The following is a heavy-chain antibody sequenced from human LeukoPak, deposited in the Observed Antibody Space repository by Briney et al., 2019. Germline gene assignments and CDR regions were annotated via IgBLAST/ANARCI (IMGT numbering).Heavy chain of an antibody. CDR1: GGTFSSYA. V-gene: IGHV1-69*05. CDR2: IIPIFGTA. D-gene: IGHD6-19*01. CDR3: ARGSSGWYVSFDY. Sequence: ASVKVSCKASGGTFSSYAISWVRQAPGQGLEWMGGIIPIFGTANYAQKFQGRVTITTDESTSTAYMELSSLRSEDTAVYYCARGSSGWYVSFDYWGQGTLVTVSS. J-gene: IGHJ4*02.